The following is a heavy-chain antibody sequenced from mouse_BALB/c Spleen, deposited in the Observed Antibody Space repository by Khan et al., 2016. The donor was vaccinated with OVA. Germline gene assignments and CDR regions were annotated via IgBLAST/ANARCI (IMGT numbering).Heavy chain of an antibody. V-gene: IGHV14-3*02. Sequence: VQLQQSGAELVKPGASVKLSCTASGYNIKDTYMHWVKQRPEQGLEWIGRIDPANGNTEYDPKFQGKATITADTHSNTAYLQLSSLTSEDTAVYYCARWPRGYWGQGTTLTVSS. CDR3: ARWPRGY. J-gene: IGHJ2*01. CDR2: IDPANGNT. CDR1: GYNIKDTY.